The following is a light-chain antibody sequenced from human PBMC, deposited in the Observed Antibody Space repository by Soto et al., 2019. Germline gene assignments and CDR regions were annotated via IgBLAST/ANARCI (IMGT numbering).Light chain of an antibody. CDR1: QSISSW. J-gene: IGKJ2*01. V-gene: IGKV1-5*01. CDR3: QQYYSYPST. CDR2: DAS. Sequence: DIQMTQSPSTLSASVGDRVTITCRASQSISSWLDWYQQKPGKAPKLLIYDASSLESGVPSRFSGSGSGTEFTLTISSLQPDDFATYYFQQYYSYPSTFGQGTKLEIK.